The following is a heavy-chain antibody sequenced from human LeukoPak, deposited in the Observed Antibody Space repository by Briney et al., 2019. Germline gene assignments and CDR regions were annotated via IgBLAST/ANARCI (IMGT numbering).Heavy chain of an antibody. CDR1: GGSFSGYY. CDR3: ARGLLYSGSFARNWFDS. Sequence: SETLSPTCAVYGGSFSGYYWSWIRQPPGKGLEWIGSIYYSGNTYYNPSLKSRITVSIDTSKHQFSLNLSSVTAADTAIYFCARGLLYSGSFARNWFDSWGQGTLVTVSS. J-gene: IGHJ5*01. D-gene: IGHD1-26*01. CDR2: IYYSGNT. V-gene: IGHV4-34*01.